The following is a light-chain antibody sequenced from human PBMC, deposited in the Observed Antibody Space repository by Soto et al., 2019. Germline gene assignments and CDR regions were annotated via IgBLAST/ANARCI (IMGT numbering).Light chain of an antibody. J-gene: IGKJ4*01. CDR2: DAS. Sequence: IVITQSPGTLAVSPGERATLSCSASQVIIANLAWYQQKHVQAPRLLIYDASNRATVIPARFSGSGSGKDFTLTFSSLQTEDIASYYWQKWRTAPFTFGGGT. CDR1: QVIIAN. CDR3: QKWRTAPFT. V-gene: IGKV3D-15*01.